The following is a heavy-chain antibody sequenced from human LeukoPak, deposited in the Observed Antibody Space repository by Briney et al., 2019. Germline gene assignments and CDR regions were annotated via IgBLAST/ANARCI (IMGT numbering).Heavy chain of an antibody. CDR3: AAREQNNYFDY. CDR1: GFTFSSHG. J-gene: IGHJ4*02. Sequence: PGGSLRLSCAASGFTFSSHGMHWVRQAPGKGLEWVALVSYDGSHKFYADSVKGRFTISRDNSKNTLYLQMNSLRAEDTAVYYCAAREQNNYFDYWGQGTLVTVSS. CDR2: VSYDGSHK. D-gene: IGHD1/OR15-1a*01. V-gene: IGHV3-33*05.